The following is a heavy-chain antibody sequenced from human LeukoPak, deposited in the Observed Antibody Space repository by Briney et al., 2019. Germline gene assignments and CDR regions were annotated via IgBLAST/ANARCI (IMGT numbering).Heavy chain of an antibody. D-gene: IGHD5-18*01. V-gene: IGHV3-30*02. CDR2: LWYDGSNE. CDR3: AKSAPRGYSYGPFDY. J-gene: IGHJ4*02. CDR1: GFTFSAYV. Sequence: GGSLRLSCAASGFTFSAYVMHWVRQAPGKGLEWVAILWYDGSNEYYADSVKGRFTISRDNSKNTLYLQMNSLRAEDTAVYYCAKSAPRGYSYGPFDYWGQGTLVTVSS.